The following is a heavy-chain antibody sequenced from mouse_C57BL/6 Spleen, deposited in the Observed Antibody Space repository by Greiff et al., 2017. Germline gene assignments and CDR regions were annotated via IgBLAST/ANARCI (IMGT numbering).Heavy chain of an antibody. J-gene: IGHJ3*01. Sequence: QVQLQQSGAELVMPGASVKLSCKASGYTFTSYWMHWVKQRPGQGLEWIGEIDPSDSYTNYNQKFKGKSTLTVDKSSSTAYMQLSSLTSEDSAVYYCARGLGIATRGFAYWGQGTLVTVSA. CDR2: IDPSDSYT. V-gene: IGHV1-69*01. CDR3: ARGLGIATRGFAY. D-gene: IGHD5-2*01. CDR1: GYTFTSYW.